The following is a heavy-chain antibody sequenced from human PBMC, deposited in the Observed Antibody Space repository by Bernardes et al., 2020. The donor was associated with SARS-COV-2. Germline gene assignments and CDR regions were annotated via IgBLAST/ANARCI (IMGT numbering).Heavy chain of an antibody. D-gene: IGHD6-13*01. CDR3: ARDGSSSWYVWFDP. V-gene: IGHV1-2*02. CDR1: EYTFTGYY. Sequence: ASVKVSCKASEYTFTGYYMHWVRQAPGQGLEWMGWINPNSGGTNYAQKFQGRVTMTRDTSISTAYMELSRLRSDDTAVYYCARDGSSSWYVWFDPWGQGTLVTVSS. CDR2: INPNSGGT. J-gene: IGHJ5*02.